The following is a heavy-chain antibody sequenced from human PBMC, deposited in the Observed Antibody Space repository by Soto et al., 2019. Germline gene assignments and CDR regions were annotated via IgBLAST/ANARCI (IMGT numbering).Heavy chain of an antibody. CDR2: INPSGGST. D-gene: IGHD5-18*01. Sequence: ASVKVSCKASGYTLTSYRISWLRQAPGQGLEWMGIINPSGGSTSYAQKFQGRVTMTRDTSTSTVYMELSSLRSEDTAVYYCASQTNSYGYVYYYYGMDVWGQGTTVTVSS. CDR1: GYTLTSYR. CDR3: ASQTNSYGYVYYYYGMDV. V-gene: IGHV1-46*01. J-gene: IGHJ6*02.